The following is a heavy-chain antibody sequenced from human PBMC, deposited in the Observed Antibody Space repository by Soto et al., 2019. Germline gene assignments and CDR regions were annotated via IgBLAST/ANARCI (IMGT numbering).Heavy chain of an antibody. CDR2: ISYDGSNK. D-gene: IGHD5-12*01. Sequence: PGGSLRLSCAASGFTFSSYAMHWVRQAPGKGLEWVAVISYDGSNKYYADSVKGRFTISRDNAKNTLYLQMNSLRAEDTAVYYCGRDSRRYSGYDIDYRGQGTLVTVSS. J-gene: IGHJ4*02. V-gene: IGHV3-30-3*01. CDR3: GRDSRRYSGYDIDY. CDR1: GFTFSSYA.